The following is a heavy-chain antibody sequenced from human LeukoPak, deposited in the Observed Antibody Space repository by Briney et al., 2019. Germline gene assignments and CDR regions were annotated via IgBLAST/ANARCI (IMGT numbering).Heavy chain of an antibody. Sequence: GGSLRLSCAASGFTFSTYFTHWVRQTPGKGLEWVAVISYDGSNGYYADSVKGRFTIFRDNSKNMLFLQMNSLRAEDTAVYYCARYYDSSGYYFGLGFDYWGQGTLVTVSS. J-gene: IGHJ4*02. CDR3: ARYYDSSGYYFGLGFDY. D-gene: IGHD3-22*01. CDR1: GFTFSTYF. V-gene: IGHV3-30*04. CDR2: ISYDGSNG.